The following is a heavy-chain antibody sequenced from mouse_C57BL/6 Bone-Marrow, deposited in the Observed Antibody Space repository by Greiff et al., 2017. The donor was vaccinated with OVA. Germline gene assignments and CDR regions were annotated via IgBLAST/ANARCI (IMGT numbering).Heavy chain of an antibody. CDR1: GYTFTDYY. CDR3: ARTNWGAWFAY. D-gene: IGHD4-1*01. V-gene: IGHV1-19*01. CDR2: INPYNGGT. J-gene: IGHJ3*01. Sequence: VQLQQSGPVLVKPGASVKMSCKASGYTFTDYYMNWVKQSPGKSLEWIGVINPYNGGTSYNQKFKGKATLTVDKSSSTAYMELNSLTSEDSAVYYCARTNWGAWFAYWGQGTLVTASA.